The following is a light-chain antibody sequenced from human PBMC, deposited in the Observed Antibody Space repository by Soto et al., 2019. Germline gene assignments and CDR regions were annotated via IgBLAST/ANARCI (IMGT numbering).Light chain of an antibody. V-gene: IGLV1-47*01. J-gene: IGLJ2*01. CDR3: AAWDDSLSGVV. CDR2: RNN. Sequence: QSVLTQPPSASGTPGQRVTISCSGSSSNIGSNYVYWYQQLPGTAPKLLIYRNNQRPSGVPDRFSGSKSGTSASLAISGLRCEDEDDYYCAAWDDSLSGVVFGGGTKLTVL. CDR1: SSNIGSNY.